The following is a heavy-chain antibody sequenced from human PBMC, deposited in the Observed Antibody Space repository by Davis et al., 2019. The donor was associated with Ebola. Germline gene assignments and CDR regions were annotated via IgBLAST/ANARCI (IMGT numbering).Heavy chain of an antibody. CDR1: GGSVNNGLYY. D-gene: IGHD6-13*01. J-gene: IGHJ5*02. V-gene: IGHV4-61*01. Sequence: ESLKIPCSVSGGSVNNGLYYWTWIRQPPGKRPEWIGHVYHSGVTTYNPSLKNRVTISVNTSNNQFSLVLTSVTAADTGVYYCARAAVRNWLDTWGQGTLVTVSS. CDR2: VYHSGVT. CDR3: ARAAVRNWLDT.